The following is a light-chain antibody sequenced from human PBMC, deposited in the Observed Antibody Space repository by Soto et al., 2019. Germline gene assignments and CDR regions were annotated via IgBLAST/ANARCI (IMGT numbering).Light chain of an antibody. Sequence: DIQMTQSLSSLSASVGDRVTITCLASKGIDQYLNWYQQKPGKAPKLLIYVASRLQSGVPSRFSGSGSGTDFTLTISNLRPEDCANYYCQQSYRVPYTVGRGTEMKMK. CDR1: KGIDQY. V-gene: IGKV1-39*01. J-gene: IGKJ2*01. CDR2: VAS. CDR3: QQSYRVPYT.